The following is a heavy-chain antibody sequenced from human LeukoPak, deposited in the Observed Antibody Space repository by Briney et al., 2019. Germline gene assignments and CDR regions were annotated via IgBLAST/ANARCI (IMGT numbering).Heavy chain of an antibody. CDR3: ARLGDRLAHSGLDY. V-gene: IGHV3-7*03. Sequence: GSLRHSCAEPRVTFSNYWMSWGRHTPEGRLGWVSNINEDGSEKYYVDSVRGRFTISRDNAKNSLYLQMNSLGAEDTAVYYCARLGDRLAHSGLDYWGQGTLVTVSS. CDR2: INEDGSEK. J-gene: IGHJ4*02. CDR1: RVTFSNYW. D-gene: IGHD6-19*01.